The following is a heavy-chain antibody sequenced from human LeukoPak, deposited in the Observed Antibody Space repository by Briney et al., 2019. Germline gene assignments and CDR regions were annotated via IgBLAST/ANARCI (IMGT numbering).Heavy chain of an antibody. CDR2: IIPILGIA. CDR3: ARLYAGAYTRLDP. D-gene: IGHD3-16*01. Sequence: SVKVSCKASGGTFSSYAISWVRQAPGQGLEWMGRIIPILGIANYAQKFQGRVTITADKSTSTAYMELSSLRSEDTAVYYCARLYAGAYTRLDPWGQGTLVGVSS. CDR1: GGTFSSYA. V-gene: IGHV1-69*04. J-gene: IGHJ5*02.